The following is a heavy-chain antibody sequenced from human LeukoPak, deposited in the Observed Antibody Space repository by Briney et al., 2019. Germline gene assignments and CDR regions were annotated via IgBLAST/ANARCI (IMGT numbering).Heavy chain of an antibody. D-gene: IGHD6-19*01. Sequence: GGSLRLSCVASGFTFSSYSMNWVRQAPGKGLEWVSYISSSSSTIYYADSVKGRFTISRDNAKNSLYLQMNSLRAEDTAVYYCARVLRQWLVRRGAFDIWGQGTMVTVSS. CDR2: ISSSSSTI. V-gene: IGHV3-48*01. CDR3: ARVLRQWLVRRGAFDI. J-gene: IGHJ3*02. CDR1: GFTFSSYS.